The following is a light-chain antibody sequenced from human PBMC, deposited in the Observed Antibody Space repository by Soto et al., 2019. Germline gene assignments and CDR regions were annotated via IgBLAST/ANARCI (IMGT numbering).Light chain of an antibody. CDR3: QQYNCYPWT. J-gene: IGKJ1*01. CDR1: QSISSW. CDR2: DAS. V-gene: IGKV1-5*01. Sequence: DIQMTQSPSTLSASGGDRVTITCRASQSISSWLAWYQQKPGKAPKLLIYDASSLESGVPSRFSGSGSGTEYHLTITSLQTDDFATYYCQQYNCYPWTFGQGTKVEIK.